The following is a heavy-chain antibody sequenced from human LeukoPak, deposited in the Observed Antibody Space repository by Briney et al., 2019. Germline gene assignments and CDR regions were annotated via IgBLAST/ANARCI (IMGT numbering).Heavy chain of an antibody. Sequence: SGGSLRLSCAASGFTFSSYCMNWVRQAPGKGLEWVSSISSSSSDKYYADSVKRRFTISRDNAKNSLYLQIHSLSAEDTAVYYCASPLYRSSSVWGQGTLVTVSS. CDR1: GFTFSSYC. J-gene: IGHJ4*02. V-gene: IGHV3-21*01. CDR2: ISSSSSDK. CDR3: ASPLYRSSSV. D-gene: IGHD6-6*01.